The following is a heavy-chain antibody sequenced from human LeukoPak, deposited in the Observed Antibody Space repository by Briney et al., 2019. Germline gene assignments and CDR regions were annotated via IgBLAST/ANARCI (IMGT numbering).Heavy chain of an antibody. Sequence: ASVKVSCKASGYTFTSYGISWVRQAPGQGLEWMGWISAYNGNTNYAQKLQGRVTMTTDTSTSTAYMELRSLRSDDTAVYYCARVSKRRGPYYYDSSGYYRDFDLWGRGTLVTVSS. D-gene: IGHD3-22*01. CDR2: ISAYNGNT. CDR1: GYTFTSYG. V-gene: IGHV1-18*01. J-gene: IGHJ2*01. CDR3: ARVSKRRGPYYYDSSGYYRDFDL.